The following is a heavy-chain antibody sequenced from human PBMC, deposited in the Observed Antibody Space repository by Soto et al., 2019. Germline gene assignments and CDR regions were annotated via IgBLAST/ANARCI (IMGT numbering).Heavy chain of an antibody. V-gene: IGHV1-8*01. Sequence: ASVKVSCKASGYTFTSYDINWVRQATGQGLEWMGWMNPNSGNTGYAQKFQGRVTMTRNTSISTAYMELSRLRSDDTAVYYCARDGKYYDFWSGYPHYYFDYWGQGTLVTVSS. CDR2: MNPNSGNT. J-gene: IGHJ4*02. CDR1: GYTFTSYD. CDR3: ARDGKYYDFWSGYPHYYFDY. D-gene: IGHD3-3*01.